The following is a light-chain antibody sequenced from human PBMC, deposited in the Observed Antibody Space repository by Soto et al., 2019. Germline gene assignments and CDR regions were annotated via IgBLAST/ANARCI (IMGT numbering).Light chain of an antibody. CDR1: QSVSSSY. CDR3: HQYGSKPMDT. V-gene: IGKV3-20*01. J-gene: IGKJ2*01. CDR2: GAS. Sequence: EIVLTQSPGTLSLSPGERATLSCRASQSVSSSYLAWYQQKPGEAPRLLIYGASSRATVIPDRFSGSGSGTDMHLSVSGLEPEDFAVYYCHQYGSKPMDTFKQGTKLEIK.